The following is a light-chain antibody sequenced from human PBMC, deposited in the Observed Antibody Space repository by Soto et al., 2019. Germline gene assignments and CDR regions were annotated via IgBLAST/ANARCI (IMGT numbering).Light chain of an antibody. CDR1: SSDVGGYNY. CDR3: SSYAGSSNV. V-gene: IGLV2-11*01. Sequence: QSALTQPRSVSGSPGQSVTISCTGTSSDVGGYNYVSWYQQHPGKAPKLMIYDVSKRPSGVPDRFSGSKSGNTASPTVSGLQAEDEADYYCSSYAGSSNVFGTGTKLTVL. J-gene: IGLJ1*01. CDR2: DVS.